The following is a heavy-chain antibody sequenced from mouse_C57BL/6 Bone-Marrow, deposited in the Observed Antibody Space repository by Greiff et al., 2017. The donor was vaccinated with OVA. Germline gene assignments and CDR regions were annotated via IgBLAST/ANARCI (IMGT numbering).Heavy chain of an antibody. CDR3: GRLDY. CDR2: IDPSAGYT. Sequence: QVQLQQPGAELVKPGASVKLSCKASGYTFTSYWMQWVKQRPGQGLEWIGEIDPSAGYTNYNQKFKGKATLTVDTSSSTAYMQLSSLTAEDSAVYYCGRLDYWGQGTTLTVSS. V-gene: IGHV1-50*01. J-gene: IGHJ2*01. CDR1: GYTFTSYW.